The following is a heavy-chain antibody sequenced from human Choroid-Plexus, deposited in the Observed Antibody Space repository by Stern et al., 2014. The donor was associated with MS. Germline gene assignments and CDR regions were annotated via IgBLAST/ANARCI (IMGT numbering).Heavy chain of an antibody. CDR3: AKERWGDGYPIFDY. CDR2: TDYVGSNQ. D-gene: IGHD5-24*01. J-gene: IGHJ4*02. Sequence: VQLVESGGGVVQPGRSLRLSCAASGFNFNYYAMHWVRQAPGKGLAWVASTDYVGSNQNEADSVKGRFNISRDKSKNTLYLQMNSLRAADTAVYYCAKERWGDGYPIFDYWGQGTVVTVSS. CDR1: GFNFNYYA. V-gene: IGHV3-30*18.